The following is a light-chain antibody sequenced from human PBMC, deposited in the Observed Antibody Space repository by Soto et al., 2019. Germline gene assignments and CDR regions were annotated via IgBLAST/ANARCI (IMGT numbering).Light chain of an antibody. CDR1: QTISSW. J-gene: IGKJ5*01. CDR3: QQYSKWPIT. CDR2: KAS. V-gene: IGKV1-5*03. Sequence: TQSHSTLSGSVGDRVTIPCRASQTISSWLAWYQQKPGKAPKLLIYKASTLKSGFPSRFSGSGSGTEFSLTISSLQSEDFAVYYCQQYSKWPITFGQGTRLETK.